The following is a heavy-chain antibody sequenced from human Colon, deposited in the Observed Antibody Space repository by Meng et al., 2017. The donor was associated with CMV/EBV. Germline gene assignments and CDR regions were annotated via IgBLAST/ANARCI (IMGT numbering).Heavy chain of an antibody. CDR3: ARCIVAIPGSD. V-gene: IGHV3-7*01. CDR1: GFTFSTYW. CDR2: IKQDGSEK. J-gene: IGHJ4*02. D-gene: IGHD6-13*01. Sequence: GGSLRLSCAASGFTFSTYWMTWVRQAPGKGLEWVANIKQDGSEKYYADPVKGRFTISRDNAKNSLYLQMNSLRAEDTAVYYCARCIVAIPGSDWGQGTLVTVSS.